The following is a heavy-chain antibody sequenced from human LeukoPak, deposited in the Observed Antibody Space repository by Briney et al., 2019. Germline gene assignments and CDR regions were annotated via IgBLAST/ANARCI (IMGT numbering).Heavy chain of an antibody. CDR1: GYTFTSYG. Sequence: ASVKVSCKASGYTFTSYGISWVRQAPGQGLEWMGWISAYNGNTNSAQKLQGRVTMTTDTSTSTAYMELRSLRSDDTAVYYCARVAWGYCSGGSCSDGPFDYWGQGTLVTVSS. J-gene: IGHJ4*02. V-gene: IGHV1-18*01. CDR2: ISAYNGNT. D-gene: IGHD2-15*01. CDR3: ARVAWGYCSGGSCSDGPFDY.